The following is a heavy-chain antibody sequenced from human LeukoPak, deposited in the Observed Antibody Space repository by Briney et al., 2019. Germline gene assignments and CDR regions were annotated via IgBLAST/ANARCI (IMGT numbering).Heavy chain of an antibody. D-gene: IGHD7-27*01. CDR2: IRKGGTRI. V-gene: IGHV3-48*02. CDR1: GFTLSEYA. Sequence: GGSLSLSCAASGFTLSEYAVNGVRQAPEGGVGCVLHIRKGGTRIAFAAPVKGPFTISRDKAKKSVSLPMISLRKEDTAVDYWARNENRGSGYYYPGMDVWGQGPTVTVSS. CDR3: ARNENRGSGYYYPGMDV. J-gene: IGHJ6*02.